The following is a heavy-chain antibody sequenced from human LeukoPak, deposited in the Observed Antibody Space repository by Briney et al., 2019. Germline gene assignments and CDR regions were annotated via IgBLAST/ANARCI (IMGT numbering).Heavy chain of an antibody. CDR1: GYTFKPYS. CDR3: AFRGVIPNYFDY. Sequence: ASVKVSCKASGYTFKPYSFTWVRQAPGQGLEWMGRISAYNGDTNYAQKFQGRVALTADTLTRTGYMELTSLRSDDTAVYYCAFRGVIPNYFDYWGQGSLVTVSS. D-gene: IGHD3-10*01. V-gene: IGHV1-18*01. J-gene: IGHJ4*02. CDR2: ISAYNGDT.